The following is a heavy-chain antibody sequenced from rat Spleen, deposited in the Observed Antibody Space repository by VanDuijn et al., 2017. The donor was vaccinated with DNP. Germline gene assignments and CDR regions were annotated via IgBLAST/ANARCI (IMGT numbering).Heavy chain of an antibody. D-gene: IGHD1-4*01. V-gene: IGHV3-1*01. CDR3: ARTSGFDY. Sequence: EVQFQESGPGLVKSSQSLSLTCSVTGYSITSNYWAWIRKFPGNKMEWMGYISYSGSTSYNPSLKSRISITRDTSKNQFFLQLNSVTTEDTATYYCARTSGFDYWGQGVMVTVSS. J-gene: IGHJ2*01. CDR2: ISYSGST. CDR1: GYSITSNY.